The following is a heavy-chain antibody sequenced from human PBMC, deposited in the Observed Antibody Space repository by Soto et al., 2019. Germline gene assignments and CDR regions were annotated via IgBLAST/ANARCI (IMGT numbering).Heavy chain of an antibody. D-gene: IGHD2-2*01. CDR1: GYTFPSYA. CDR3: ARDLENVHQLTHSMDY. Sequence: ASVKVSCKASGYTFPSYAMHWVRQAPGQRLEWMGWINAGNGNTKYSQKFQGRVTITRDTSASTAYMELSSLRSEDTAVYYCARDLENVHQLTHSMDYWGQGTLVTVSS. V-gene: IGHV1-3*01. CDR2: INAGNGNT. J-gene: IGHJ4*02.